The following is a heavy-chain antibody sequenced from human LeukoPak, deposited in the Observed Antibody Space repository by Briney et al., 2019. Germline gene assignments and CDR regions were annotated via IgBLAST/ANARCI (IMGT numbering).Heavy chain of an antibody. J-gene: IGHJ5*02. CDR1: GGSISSYY. D-gene: IGHD3-16*01. CDR3: ARSLRACWFDP. CDR2: IYYSGST. Sequence: PSETLSLTCTVSGGSISSYYWSWLRQHPGKGLEGIGYIYYSGSTNYNPSLTSRVTISVDTSKNQFSLKLTSVTAADTAVYYCARSLRACWFDPWGQGTLVSVSS. V-gene: IGHV4-59*01.